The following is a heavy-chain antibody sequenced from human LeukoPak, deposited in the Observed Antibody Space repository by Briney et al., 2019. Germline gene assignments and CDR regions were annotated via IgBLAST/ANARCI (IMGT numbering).Heavy chain of an antibody. J-gene: IGHJ5*02. CDR2: TYYRSKWCN. Sequence: SQTLSLTCAISGDSVSSNSASWSWIRQSPSRGLEWLGRTYYRSKWCNDYALSVKGRITINPDTSKNQFSLQLNSVTPEDTAVYYCAREPYVSGSPEHSFDPWGQGNLVTVSS. CDR3: AREPYVSGSPEHSFDP. D-gene: IGHD3-10*01. CDR1: GDSVSSNSAS. V-gene: IGHV6-1*01.